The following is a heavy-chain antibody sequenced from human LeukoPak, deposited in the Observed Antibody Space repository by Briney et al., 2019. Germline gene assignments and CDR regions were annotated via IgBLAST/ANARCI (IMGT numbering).Heavy chain of an antibody. CDR1: GGSISSYY. D-gene: IGHD3-16*01. V-gene: IGHV4-59*01. Sequence: SGTLSLTCTVSGGSISSYYWSWIRQPPGKGLEWIGYIYYSGSTNYNPSLKSRVTISVDTSKNQFSLKLSSVTAADTAVYYCARRPEWGYFDYWGQGTLVTVSS. CDR2: IYYSGST. CDR3: ARRPEWGYFDY. J-gene: IGHJ4*02.